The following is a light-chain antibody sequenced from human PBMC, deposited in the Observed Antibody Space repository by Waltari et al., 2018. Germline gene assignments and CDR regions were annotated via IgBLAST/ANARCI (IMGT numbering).Light chain of an antibody. Sequence: SVLYSSNNKNYLAWYQQKPGQPLKLLLYWASTRESGVPDRFSGSGSGTDFTLTISSLQAEDVAVYYCQQYYSTPLTFGQGTELEIK. CDR1: SVLYSSNNKNY. V-gene: IGKV4-1*01. CDR3: QQYYSTPLT. J-gene: IGKJ2*01. CDR2: WAS.